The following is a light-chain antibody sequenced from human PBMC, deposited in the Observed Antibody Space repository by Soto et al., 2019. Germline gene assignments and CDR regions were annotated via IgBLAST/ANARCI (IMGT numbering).Light chain of an antibody. CDR2: KAS. CDR1: QSISSW. CDR3: QQYNSYTLT. Sequence: DIQMTQSPSTLSASVGDRVTITCLASQSISSWLAWYQQKPGKAHKLLIYKASSLESGVPSRFSDSGSGTEFTLTISSLQTDDFATYYCQQYNSYTLTFGGGTQVEIK. V-gene: IGKV1-5*03. J-gene: IGKJ4*01.